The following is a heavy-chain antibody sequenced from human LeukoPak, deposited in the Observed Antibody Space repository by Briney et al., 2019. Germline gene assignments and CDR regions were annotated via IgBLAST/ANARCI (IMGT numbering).Heavy chain of an antibody. CDR2: INPNSGGT. CDR1: GYTFTGYY. D-gene: IGHD3-22*01. CDR3: TRWGDYYGNSGYFDDY. V-gene: IGHV1-2*02. J-gene: IGHJ4*02. Sequence: ASVKVSCKASGYTFTGYYMHWVRQAPGQGLEWMGWINPNSGGTNYAQKFQGRVTMTRDTSISTAYMELSRLRSDDTAVYYCTRWGDYYGNSGYFDDYWGQGTLVTVSS.